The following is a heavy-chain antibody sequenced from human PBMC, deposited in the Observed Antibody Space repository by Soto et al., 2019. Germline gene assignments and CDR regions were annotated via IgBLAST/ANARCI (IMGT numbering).Heavy chain of an antibody. CDR3: ARLGVDTVMVTWVHYDMDV. Sequence: QLQLQESGPGLVKPSETLSLTCTVSGGSISSSSFYWGWIRQPPGKGLEWIGSFYYTGSTYYNPSLKGRVTISVDTAKNQFSLKLSSVTAADTAVYYCARLGVDTVMVTWVHYDMDVWGPATTVTVSS. D-gene: IGHD5-18*01. J-gene: IGHJ6*02. CDR2: FYYTGST. CDR1: GGSISSSSFY. V-gene: IGHV4-39*01.